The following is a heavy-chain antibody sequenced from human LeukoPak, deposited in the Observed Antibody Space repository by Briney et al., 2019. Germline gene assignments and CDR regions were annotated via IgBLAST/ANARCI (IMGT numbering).Heavy chain of an antibody. V-gene: IGHV3-30*02. Sequence: AGGSLRLSCAASGFIFSSYGMHWVRRAPGEGLEWVAFIRYDGSNKYSADSVKGRFTISRDNVKNSLYLQMNSLRAEDTAVYYCARVLYYDSSGLPGTLGYWGQGTLVTVSS. D-gene: IGHD3-22*01. CDR3: ARVLYYDSSGLPGTLGY. J-gene: IGHJ4*02. CDR1: GFIFSSYG. CDR2: IRYDGSNK.